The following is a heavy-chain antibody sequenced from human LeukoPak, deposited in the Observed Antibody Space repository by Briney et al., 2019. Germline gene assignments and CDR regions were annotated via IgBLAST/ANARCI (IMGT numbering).Heavy chain of an antibody. J-gene: IGHJ6*03. CDR1: GGSISSYY. Sequence: SETLSLTCTVSGGSISSYYWSWIRQPAGKGLEWIGRIYTSGSTNYNPSLKSRVTMSVDTSKNQFSLKLSSVTAADTAVYYCAREAAAGYYYYMDVWGKGTTVTVSS. CDR3: AREAAAGYYYYMDV. CDR2: IYTSGST. D-gene: IGHD6-13*01. V-gene: IGHV4-4*07.